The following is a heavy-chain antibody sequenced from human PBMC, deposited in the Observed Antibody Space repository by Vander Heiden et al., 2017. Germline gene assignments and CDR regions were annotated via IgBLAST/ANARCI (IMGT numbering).Heavy chain of an antibody. D-gene: IGHD3-16*02. J-gene: IGHJ4*02. CDR2: ISAYNGNT. CDR3: ARDRTEGSYRPKRFDY. V-gene: IGHV1-18*01. CDR1: GYTFTSYG. Sequence: QVQLVQSGAEVKKPGASVKVSCKASGYTFTSYGISWVRQAPGQGLEWMGWISAYNGNTNYAQKLQGRVTMTTDTSTSTADMELRSMRSDETAVYYCARDRTEGSYRPKRFDYWGQGTLVTVSS.